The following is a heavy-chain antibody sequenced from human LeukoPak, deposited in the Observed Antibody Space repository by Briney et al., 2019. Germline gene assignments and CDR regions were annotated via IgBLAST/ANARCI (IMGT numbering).Heavy chain of an antibody. D-gene: IGHD7-27*01. J-gene: IGHJ5*02. CDR3: AKSDWGSRKYFDP. CDR1: GFTFSSYG. V-gene: IGHV3-30*02. CDR2: IEYGGRQT. Sequence: GGSLRLSCAASGFTFSSYGMHWVRQAPGKGLEWVAFIEYGGRQTYYADSVKGRFTVSRDNSKNMLSLQMNSLRAEDTAVYYCAKSDWGSRKYFDPWGQGTLVTVSS.